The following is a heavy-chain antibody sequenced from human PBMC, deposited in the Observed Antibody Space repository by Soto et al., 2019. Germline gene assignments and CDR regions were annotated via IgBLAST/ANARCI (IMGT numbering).Heavy chain of an antibody. D-gene: IGHD3-10*01. CDR1: GGFTSTNNW. CDR3: ARSPPSSYYGGSGTFDY. V-gene: IGHV4-4*02. J-gene: IGHJ4*02. Sequence: SETLSLTCAVSGGFTSTNNWWSWVRQRPGKGLEWIGDAYHSGSTEYNPSLKSRVSISVDKSKNQISLKLTSATAADTAVYYCARSPPSSYYGGSGTFDYWGQGTLVTVSS. CDR2: AYHSGST.